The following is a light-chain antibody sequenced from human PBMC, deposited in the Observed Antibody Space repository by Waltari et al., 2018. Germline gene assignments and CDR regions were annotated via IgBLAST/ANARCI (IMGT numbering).Light chain of an antibody. CDR2: AVS. CDR1: QTLLDSEDGNTY. Sequence: DIVMTQTPLSLPVTLGEPPSISCRSSQTLLDSEDGNTYLEWYLQKPGQSPKLLIYAVSNRASGVPDRFSGSGSHTDFTLKISRVEAEDVGVYSCMQALEFPFTFGPGTKLDIK. J-gene: IGKJ3*01. CDR3: MQALEFPFT. V-gene: IGKV2-40*01.